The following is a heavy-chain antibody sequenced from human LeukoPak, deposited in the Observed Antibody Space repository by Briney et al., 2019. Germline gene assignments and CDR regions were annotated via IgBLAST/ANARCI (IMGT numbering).Heavy chain of an antibody. CDR2: INHSGST. CDR3: ARRSHDYYDSSGYYDSLDY. D-gene: IGHD3-22*01. Sequence: PSETLSLTCTVSGGSISSYYWSWIRQPPGKGLEWIGEINHSGSTNYNPSLKSRVTISVDTSKNQFSLKLSSVTAADTAVYYCARRSHDYYDSSGYYDSLDYWGQGTLVTVSS. V-gene: IGHV4-34*01. J-gene: IGHJ4*02. CDR1: GGSISSYY.